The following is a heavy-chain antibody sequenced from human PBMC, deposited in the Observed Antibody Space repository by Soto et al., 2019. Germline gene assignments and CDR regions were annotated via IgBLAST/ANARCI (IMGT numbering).Heavy chain of an antibody. V-gene: IGHV1-69*01. CDR2: IIPIFGTA. Sequence: QVQLVQSGAEVKKPGSSVKVSCKASGGTFSSYAISWVRQAPGQGLEWMGGIIPIFGTANYAQKFQGRVTITADEATSNAYMELSSLRSEDAAVYYCARGGAVGCSGGSCYGIDYWGQGTLVTVSS. D-gene: IGHD2-15*01. CDR3: ARGGAVGCSGGSCYGIDY. J-gene: IGHJ4*02. CDR1: GGTFSSYA.